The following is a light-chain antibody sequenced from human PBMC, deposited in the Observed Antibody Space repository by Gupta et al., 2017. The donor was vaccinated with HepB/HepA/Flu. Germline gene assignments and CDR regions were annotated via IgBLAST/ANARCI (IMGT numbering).Light chain of an antibody. J-gene: IGLJ2*01. CDR3: QSYDSSLSGYVV. Sequence: QSVLTQPPSVSGAPGQRVTLSCTGSSSNIGAGYDVHWYQQLPETAPKLLIYGNINRPSGVPDRFSGSKSGTSASLAITGLQAEDEADYYCQSYDSSLSGYVVFGGGTKLTVL. CDR1: SSNIGAGYD. CDR2: GNI. V-gene: IGLV1-40*01.